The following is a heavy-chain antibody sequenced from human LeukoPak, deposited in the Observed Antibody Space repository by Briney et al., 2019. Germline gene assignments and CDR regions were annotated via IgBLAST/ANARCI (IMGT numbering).Heavy chain of an antibody. V-gene: IGHV3-33*01. CDR3: ARETYSLADV. CDR1: GFSFCSHG. D-gene: IGHD4-11*01. CDR2: TWFDDSYQ. J-gene: IGHJ6*02. Sequence: PGGSPRLSCAASGFSFCSHGMHWVRQAPGKGLEWVGVTWFDDSYQHYAGSVRGRFTISRDNSKNTVYLQMNSLRAEDTAVYYCARETYSLADVWGQGTTVIVSS.